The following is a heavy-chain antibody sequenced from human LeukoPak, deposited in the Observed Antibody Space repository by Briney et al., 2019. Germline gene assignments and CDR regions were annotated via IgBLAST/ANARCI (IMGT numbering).Heavy chain of an antibody. J-gene: IGHJ4*02. V-gene: IGHV4-61*02. Sequence: SETLSLTCTVSGGSISSSSYYWSWIRQPAGKGLEWIGRIYSSGNTNYNPSLKSRVTMSVDTSKNQFSLNLSSVTAADTTVYYCARGPRSSDWYSVDYWGQGTLVTVSS. CDR2: IYSSGNT. D-gene: IGHD6-19*01. CDR3: ARGPRSSDWYSVDY. CDR1: GGSISSSSYY.